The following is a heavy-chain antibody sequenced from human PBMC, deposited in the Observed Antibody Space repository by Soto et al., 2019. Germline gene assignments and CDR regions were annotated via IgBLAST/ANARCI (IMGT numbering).Heavy chain of an antibody. Sequence: QVQLVQSGAEVKKPGASVKVSCKASGYTFGNNDISWVRQGTGQGLEWMGWMNPNSGKGGYAQKFQSRVTMTRDTSTSTAYMELSSLTSDDTAIYYCARMATSGTLNWFDPWGQGTLVTVSS. CDR3: ARMATSGTLNWFDP. CDR1: GYTFGNND. J-gene: IGHJ5*01. V-gene: IGHV1-8*01. CDR2: MNPNSGKG.